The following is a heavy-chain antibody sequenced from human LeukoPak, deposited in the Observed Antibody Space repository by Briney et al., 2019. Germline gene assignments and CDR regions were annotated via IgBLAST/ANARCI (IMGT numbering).Heavy chain of an antibody. Sequence: SETLSLTCTVSGGTISSYYWSWIRQPPGKGLEWIGYIYYIGSTNYNPSLKSRVTISVDTSKNQFSLKLTSVTAADTAAYYCARDRSGWPKYQFDYWGQGTLVTVSS. CDR1: GGTISSYY. J-gene: IGHJ4*02. D-gene: IGHD6-19*01. V-gene: IGHV4-59*01. CDR2: IYYIGST. CDR3: ARDRSGWPKYQFDY.